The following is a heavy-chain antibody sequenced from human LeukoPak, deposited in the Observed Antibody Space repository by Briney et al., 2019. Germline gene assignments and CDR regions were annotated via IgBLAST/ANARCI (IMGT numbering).Heavy chain of an antibody. CDR1: GYTFTGYY. J-gene: IGHJ6*03. CDR3: ARVGRDYYYYYMDV. CDR2: INPNSGGT. V-gene: IGHV1-2*02. Sequence: GASVKVSCKASGYTFTGYYMHWVRQAPGQGLEWMGWINPNSGGTNYAQKFQGRVTTTRDTSISTAYMELSRLRSDDTAVYYCARVGRDYYYYYMDVWGKGTTVTVSS.